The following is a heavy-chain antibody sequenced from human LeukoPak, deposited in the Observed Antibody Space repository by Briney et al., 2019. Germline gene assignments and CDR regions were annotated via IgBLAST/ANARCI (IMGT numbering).Heavy chain of an antibody. CDR1: GFTFSSYA. Sequence: GGSLRLSCAASGFTFSSYAMSWVRQAPGKGLEWVSLISGSGGSTYYADSVKGRFTISRDISKNTLYLQMNSLRAEDTAVYYCAKVSXGDGNKDYFDYWGQGTLVTVSS. J-gene: IGHJ4*02. V-gene: IGHV3-23*01. CDR2: ISGSGGST. CDR3: AKVSXGDGNKDYFDY. D-gene: IGHD1/OR15-1a*01.